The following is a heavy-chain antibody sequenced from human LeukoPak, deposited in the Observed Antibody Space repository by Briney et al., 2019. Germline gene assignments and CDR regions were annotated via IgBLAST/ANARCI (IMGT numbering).Heavy chain of an antibody. J-gene: IGHJ6*02. Sequence: GGSLRLSCAASGFTFSSYWMSWVRQAPRKGLEWVANIKQDGSEKYYVDSVKGRFTISRDNAKNSLYLQMNSLRAEDTAVYYCAREDPKYYYYGMDVWGQGTTVTVSS. CDR3: AREDPKYYYYGMDV. V-gene: IGHV3-7*01. CDR2: IKQDGSEK. CDR1: GFTFSSYW.